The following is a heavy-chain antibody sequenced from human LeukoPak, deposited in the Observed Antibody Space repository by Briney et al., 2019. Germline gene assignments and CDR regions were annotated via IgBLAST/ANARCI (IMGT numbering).Heavy chain of an antibody. CDR1: GDSISSGGYY. V-gene: IGHV4-31*03. CDR2: IHHSGST. CDR3: ARRGAGGIDFDY. J-gene: IGHJ4*02. D-gene: IGHD1-14*01. Sequence: KSSETLSLTCTVSGDSISSGGYYWSWIRQHPGKGPEWIGYIHHSGSTFYSPSLKSRLIISVDTSKNQFSLKLRSVTAADTAVYYCARRGAGGIDFDYWGQGTLVTVSS.